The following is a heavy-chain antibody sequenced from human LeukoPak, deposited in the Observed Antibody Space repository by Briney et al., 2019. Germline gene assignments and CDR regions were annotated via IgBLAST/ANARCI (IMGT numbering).Heavy chain of an antibody. D-gene: IGHD3-22*01. CDR1: GFTFSSYS. J-gene: IGHJ4*02. Sequence: GGSLRLSCAASGFTFSSYSMNWVRQAPGKELEWDSSISSSSSYIYYADSVKGRFTISRDNAKNSLYLQMNSLRAEDTAVYYCARKDSSGYYPDYWGQRTLVTVSS. V-gene: IGHV3-21*01. CDR2: ISSSSSYI. CDR3: ARKDSSGYYPDY.